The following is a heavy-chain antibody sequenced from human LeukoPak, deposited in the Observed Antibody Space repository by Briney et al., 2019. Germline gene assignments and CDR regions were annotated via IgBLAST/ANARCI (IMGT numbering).Heavy chain of an antibody. CDR3: ARASFYDSSGYYRSYYFDY. Sequence: GGSLRLSCAASGFTFSSYGMHWVRQAPGKGLEWVAITWFDGNNKYYADSVKGRFTISRDTSKNTLYLQMNSLRAEDTAVYYCARASFYDSSGYYRSYYFDYWGQGTLVTVSS. D-gene: IGHD3-22*01. J-gene: IGHJ4*02. V-gene: IGHV3-33*01. CDR2: TWFDGNNK. CDR1: GFTFSSYG.